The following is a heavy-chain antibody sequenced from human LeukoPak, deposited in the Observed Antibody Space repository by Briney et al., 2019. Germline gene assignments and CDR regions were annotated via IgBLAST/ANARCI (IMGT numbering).Heavy chain of an antibody. CDR2: ISYDGSNE. D-gene: IGHD3-10*02. CDR3: AKSRVRGVYYFDY. J-gene: IGHJ4*02. V-gene: IGHV3-30*18. Sequence: GRSLRLSCAASGFTFRTYGMNWVRQAPGKGLEWVAIISYDGSNEHYADSVKGRFTISRDNSKNTLYLQMNSLRAEDSAVYYCAKSRVRGVYYFDYWGQGTLVTVSS. CDR1: GFTFRTYG.